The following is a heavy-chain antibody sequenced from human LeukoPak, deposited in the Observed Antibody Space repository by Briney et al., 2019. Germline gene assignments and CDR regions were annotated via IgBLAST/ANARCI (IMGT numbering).Heavy chain of an antibody. Sequence: PSETLSLACSVSGGFNSRYYWSWVRHPLGKGLEWLGHIFYSGHSNYNASLTSRIRMSVDTSKAQFSLELASVIAADTAVYYCARIDPLGFFDQWRRGILVSVSS. CDR2: IFYSGHS. CDR1: GGFNSRYY. V-gene: IGHV4-59*12. D-gene: IGHD6-25*01. J-gene: IGHJ4*02. CDR3: ARIDPLGFFDQ.